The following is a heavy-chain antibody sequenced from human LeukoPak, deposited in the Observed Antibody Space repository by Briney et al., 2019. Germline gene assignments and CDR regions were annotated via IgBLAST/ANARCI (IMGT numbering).Heavy chain of an antibody. D-gene: IGHD3-10*01. CDR1: GFTFSTYW. V-gene: IGHV3-7*03. Sequence: GGSLRLSCAASGFTFSTYWMSWVRQAPRKGLEWVANIKQDGSDKNYVDSVKGRFTISRDNAKNSLYLQMNSLRAEDTAVYYCAREDSSSYNAFDNWGQGTLVTVSS. CDR2: IKQDGSDK. J-gene: IGHJ4*02. CDR3: AREDSSSYNAFDN.